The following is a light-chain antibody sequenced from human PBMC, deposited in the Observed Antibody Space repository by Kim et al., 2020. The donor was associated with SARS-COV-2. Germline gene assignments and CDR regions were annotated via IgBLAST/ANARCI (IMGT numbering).Light chain of an antibody. Sequence: SVKLTCTLSSGHSSYAIAWHQQQTEKGPRYLMKLNSDGSHSKGDGIPDRFSGSSSGAERYLTISSLQSEDEADYYCQTWGTGIRVFGGGTQLTVL. CDR2: LNSDGSH. CDR1: SGHSSYA. V-gene: IGLV4-69*01. CDR3: QTWGTGIRV. J-gene: IGLJ3*02.